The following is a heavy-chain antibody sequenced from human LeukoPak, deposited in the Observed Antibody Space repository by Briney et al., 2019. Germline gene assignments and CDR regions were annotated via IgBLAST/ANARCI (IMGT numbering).Heavy chain of an antibody. CDR2: IYTSGST. Sequence: RASETLSLTCTVSGYSISSGYYWGWIRQPAGKGLEWIGRIYTSGSTNYNPSLKSRVTISVDTSKNQFSLKLSSVTAADTAVYYCARALVPAALWGYYFDYWGQGTLVTVSS. D-gene: IGHD2-2*01. CDR1: GYSISSGYY. CDR3: ARALVPAALWGYYFDY. V-gene: IGHV4-61*02. J-gene: IGHJ4*02.